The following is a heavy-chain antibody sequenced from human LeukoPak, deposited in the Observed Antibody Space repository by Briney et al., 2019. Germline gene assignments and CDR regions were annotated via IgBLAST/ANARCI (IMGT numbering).Heavy chain of an antibody. V-gene: IGHV3-30*02. CDR2: IRYDGSNK. Sequence: GGSLRLSCAASGFTFSRYVMQWVRQAPGKGLEWVAFIRYDGSNKNYADSVKGRFTISRDNSKNTLYLQMNSLRDEDTAVYYCAKGVSSYGDYGDVGQWGQGTLVSVSS. J-gene: IGHJ4*02. CDR3: AKGVSSYGDYGDVGQ. D-gene: IGHD4-17*01. CDR1: GFTFSRYV.